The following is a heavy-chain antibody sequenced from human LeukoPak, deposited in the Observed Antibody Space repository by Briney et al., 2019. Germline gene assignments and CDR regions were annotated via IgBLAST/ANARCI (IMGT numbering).Heavy chain of an antibody. CDR3: AKKGGYYYEHAFDI. Sequence: SETLSLTCTVSGGSISSYYWSWIRQPPGKGLEWIGYIYYSGSTNYNPSLKSRVTISVDTSKNQFSLKLSSVTAADTAVYYCAKKGGYYYEHAFDIWGQGTMVTVSS. CDR2: IYYSGST. V-gene: IGHV4-59*01. D-gene: IGHD3-22*01. CDR1: GGSISSYY. J-gene: IGHJ3*02.